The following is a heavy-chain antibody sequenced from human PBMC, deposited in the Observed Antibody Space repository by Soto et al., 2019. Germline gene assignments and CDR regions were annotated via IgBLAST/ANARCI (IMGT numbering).Heavy chain of an antibody. D-gene: IGHD6-6*01. CDR1: GGTFSSYA. CDR3: ARGCPTEAGAARRRFSSCY. V-gene: IGHV1-69*01. CDR2: IIPIFGTA. J-gene: IGHJ4*02. Sequence: QVQLVQSGAEVKKPGSSVKVSCKASGGTFSSYAISWVRQAPGQGLEWMGGIIPIFGTANYAQKFQGRVTITSDESTSTAYKELSSLRSDDTAVYYCARGCPTEAGAARRRFSSCYWGQGTLLTVSS.